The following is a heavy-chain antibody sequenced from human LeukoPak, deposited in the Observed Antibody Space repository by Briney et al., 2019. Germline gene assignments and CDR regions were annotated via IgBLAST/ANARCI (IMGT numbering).Heavy chain of an antibody. CDR3: ARIYPRIAAQNWFDP. V-gene: IGHV5-51*01. Sequence: GESLKISCKGSGYSFTSYWIGWVRQMPGRGLEWMGIIYPGDSDTRYSPSFQGQVTISADKSIGTAYLQWSSLKASDTAMYYCARIYPRIAAQNWFDPWGQGTLVTVSS. CDR1: GYSFTSYW. J-gene: IGHJ5*02. CDR2: IYPGDSDT. D-gene: IGHD6-13*01.